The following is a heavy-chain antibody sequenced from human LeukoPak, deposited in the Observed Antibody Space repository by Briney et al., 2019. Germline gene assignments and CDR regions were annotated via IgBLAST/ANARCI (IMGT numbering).Heavy chain of an antibody. Sequence: PSETLSLTCAVSGGSISSSNWWSWVRQPPGKGLEWIGEIYHSGSTNYNPSLKSRATISVDKSKNQFSLKLSSVTAADTAVYYCASLIAVAGIGSFDYWGQGTLVTVSS. J-gene: IGHJ4*02. CDR1: GGSISSSNW. D-gene: IGHD6-19*01. CDR3: ASLIAVAGIGSFDY. CDR2: IYHSGST. V-gene: IGHV4-4*02.